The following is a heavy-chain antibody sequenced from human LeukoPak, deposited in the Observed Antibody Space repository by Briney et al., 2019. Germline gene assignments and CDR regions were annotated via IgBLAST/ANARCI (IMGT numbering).Heavy chain of an antibody. CDR1: GFTFSTYW. CDR2: INGDGSTT. CDR3: ARDYAGSPNY. J-gene: IGHJ4*02. Sequence: GGSLRLSCTASGFTFSTYWINWVRQSPGKGLVWVALINGDGSTTTHADSVKGRFTISRDNAKNTAYLQMNSLRDEDTAVYFCARDYAGSPNYWGQGTLVTVSA. V-gene: IGHV3-74*03. D-gene: IGHD3-10*01.